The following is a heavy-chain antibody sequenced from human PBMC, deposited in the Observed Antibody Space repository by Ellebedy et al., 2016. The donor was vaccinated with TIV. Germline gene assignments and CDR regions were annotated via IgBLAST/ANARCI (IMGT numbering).Heavy chain of an antibody. Sequence: AASVKVSCKPSGYTFTRNYIHWVRQAPGQGLEWMGWMNPNSGDTKSAQKFQGRVTMTRDTSISTAYMELSSLRSDDTAVYYCAAALGIVILGDAFDIWGQGTMVTVSS. CDR3: AAALGIVILGDAFDI. V-gene: IGHV1-2*02. CDR1: GYTFTRNY. D-gene: IGHD3-22*01. CDR2: MNPNSGDT. J-gene: IGHJ3*02.